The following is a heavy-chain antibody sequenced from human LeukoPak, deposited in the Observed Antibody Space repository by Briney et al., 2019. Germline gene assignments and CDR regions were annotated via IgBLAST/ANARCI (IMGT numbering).Heavy chain of an antibody. Sequence: GESLKISCKGSGYSFTSYWIAWVRQMPGRGLEWMGIIYPGDSDTRYSPSFQGQVTISADKSISTAYLQWNNLKASDTAMYYCAGQDIVVVATATRAFDIWGQGTMVTVSS. J-gene: IGHJ3*02. CDR2: IYPGDSDT. CDR3: AGQDIVVVATATRAFDI. D-gene: IGHD2-15*01. V-gene: IGHV5-51*01. CDR1: GYSFTSYW.